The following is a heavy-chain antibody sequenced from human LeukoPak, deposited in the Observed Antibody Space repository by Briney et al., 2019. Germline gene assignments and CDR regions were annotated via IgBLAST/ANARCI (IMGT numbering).Heavy chain of an antibody. CDR2: IKSKTDGGTT. CDR1: GFTLGNAW. V-gene: IGHV3-15*01. Sequence: PGGSLRLSCAASGFTLGNAWMSWVRQPPGKGLEWIGRIKSKTDGGTTDYAAPVKGRFTISRDDSKNTLYLQMNSLKTEDTAVYYCTTDRWIQLWLQRDYWGQGTLVTVSS. D-gene: IGHD5-18*01. CDR3: TTDRWIQLWLQRDY. J-gene: IGHJ4*02.